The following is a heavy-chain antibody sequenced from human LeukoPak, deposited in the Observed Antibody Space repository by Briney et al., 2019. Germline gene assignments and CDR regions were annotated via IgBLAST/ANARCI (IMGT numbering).Heavy chain of an antibody. J-gene: IGHJ4*02. CDR2: IYYSGST. D-gene: IGHD3-22*01. CDR1: GGSISTGGYY. Sequence: SETLSLTCTVSGGSISTGGYYWSWIRQHPGKGLEWIGNIYYSGSTYYSPSLKSRVTMSVDTSKNQFSLTLISVTAADTAVYFCARAAPNYYDSSGSLRNPYFDYWGQGTLVTASS. V-gene: IGHV4-31*03. CDR3: ARAAPNYYDSSGSLRNPYFDY.